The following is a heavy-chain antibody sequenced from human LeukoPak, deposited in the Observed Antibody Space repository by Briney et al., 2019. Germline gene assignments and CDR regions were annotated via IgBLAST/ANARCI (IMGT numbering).Heavy chain of an antibody. J-gene: IGHJ3*02. CDR2: ISSSSSYI. Sequence: PGGSLRLSCPASGFTFSSYSMNWVRQAPGKGLEWVSSISSSSSYIYYADSVKGRFTISRDNAKNSLYLQMNSLRAEDTAVYYCAKDLGAKRVNAFDIWGQGTMVTVSS. CDR3: AKDLGAKRVNAFDI. V-gene: IGHV3-21*04. D-gene: IGHD1-26*01. CDR1: GFTFSSYS.